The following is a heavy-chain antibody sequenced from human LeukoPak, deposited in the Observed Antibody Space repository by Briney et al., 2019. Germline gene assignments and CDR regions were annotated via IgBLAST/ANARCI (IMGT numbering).Heavy chain of an antibody. J-gene: IGHJ5*02. Sequence: GGSLRLSCAASGFTFDDYAMHWVRQAPGKGLEWVSGITGNSDSVGYADSVKGSFTISRDNAKNSLYLQINSPRAEDTALYYCAKGLYYDILTGNWFDPWGQGTLVTVSS. V-gene: IGHV3-9*01. CDR3: AKGLYYDILTGNWFDP. CDR2: ITGNSDSV. CDR1: GFTFDDYA. D-gene: IGHD3-9*01.